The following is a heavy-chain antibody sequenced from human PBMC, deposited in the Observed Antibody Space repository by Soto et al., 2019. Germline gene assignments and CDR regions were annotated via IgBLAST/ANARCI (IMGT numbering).Heavy chain of an antibody. J-gene: IGHJ6*04. CDR3: ARDLGAFPSDFGGGSHYVYSVMEI. CDR2: INGGNGNT. D-gene: IGHD3-3*01. Sequence: ASVKVSCKECGDTFSNXAMHWVRQAPGQRLEWMGWINGGNGNTKYSQKFQGRVTITRDTSASTAYMELSSLIPEDTAVYYCARDLGAFPSDFGGGSHYVYSVMEIWGKGTTVTVSP. V-gene: IGHV1-3*01. CDR1: GDTFSNXA.